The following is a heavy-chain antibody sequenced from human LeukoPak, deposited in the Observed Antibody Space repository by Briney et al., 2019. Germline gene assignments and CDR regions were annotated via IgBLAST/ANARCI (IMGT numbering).Heavy chain of an antibody. CDR1: GFTFSSYW. CDR3: AREELLGAYFYYGMDV. V-gene: IGHV3-7*01. CDR2: IKQDGSEK. Sequence: GGSLRLSCAASGFTFSSYWMSWVRQAPGKGLEWVANIKQDGSEKYYVDSVKGRFTISRDNAKNSLYLQMNSLRAEDTAVYYCAREELLGAYFYYGMDVWGQGTTVTVSS. D-gene: IGHD1-26*01. J-gene: IGHJ6*02.